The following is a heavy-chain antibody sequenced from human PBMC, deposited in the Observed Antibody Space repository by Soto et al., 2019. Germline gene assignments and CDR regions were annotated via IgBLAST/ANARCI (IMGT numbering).Heavy chain of an antibody. Sequence: GASVKVSCEASGYTFTSYYMHWVRQAPGQGLEWMGIINPSGGSTSYAQKFQGRVTMTRDTSTSTVYMELSSLRSEDTAVYYCARDPLGYCSGGSCYSGGVWFDPWGQGTLVTVSS. CDR2: INPSGGST. J-gene: IGHJ5*02. CDR3: ARDPLGYCSGGSCYSGGVWFDP. D-gene: IGHD2-15*01. V-gene: IGHV1-46*01. CDR1: GYTFTSYY.